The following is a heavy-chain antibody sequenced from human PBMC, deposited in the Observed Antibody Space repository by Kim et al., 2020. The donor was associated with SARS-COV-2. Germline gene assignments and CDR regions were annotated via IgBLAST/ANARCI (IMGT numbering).Heavy chain of an antibody. CDR1: GYSFTSYW. Sequence: GESLKISCKGSGYSFTSYWISWVRQMPGKGLEWMGRIDPSDSYTDYSPSFQGHVTISADKSISTAYLQWSSLKASDTAMYYCARLGYYYDSSGYSVWDMDDDYWGQGTLVTVSS. J-gene: IGHJ4*02. V-gene: IGHV5-10-1*01. CDR3: ARLGYYYDSSGYSVWDMDDDY. CDR2: IDPSDSYT. D-gene: IGHD3-22*01.